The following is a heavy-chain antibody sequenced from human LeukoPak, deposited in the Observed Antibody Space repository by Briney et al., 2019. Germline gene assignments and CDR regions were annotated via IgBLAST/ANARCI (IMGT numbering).Heavy chain of an antibody. D-gene: IGHD4/OR15-4a*01. CDR2: IYSSGST. J-gene: IGHJ4*02. CDR3: ARGHSMVTHFDY. V-gene: IGHV4-4*07. CDR1: GGSINNYY. Sequence: SETLSLTCTVSGGSINNYYWSWIRQPAGKGLEWIGRIYSSGSTYYNPSLKSRVTMSVDTSKDQFSLKLTSVTAADTAVYFCARGHSMVTHFDYWGQGTLVTVSS.